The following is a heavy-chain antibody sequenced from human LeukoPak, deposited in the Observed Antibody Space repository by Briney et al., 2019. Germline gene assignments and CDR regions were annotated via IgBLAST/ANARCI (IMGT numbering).Heavy chain of an antibody. CDR2: ISSSSSYI. CDR1: GFTFSSYS. D-gene: IGHD6-13*01. V-gene: IGHV3-21*01. J-gene: IGHJ6*02. Sequence: GGSLRLSCAASGFTFSSYSMNWVRQAPGKGLEWVSSISSSSSYIYYADSVRGRFTISRDNAENSLFLQINSLRAEDTAVYYCARHISAAQVQAYGMGVWGQGTTVTVSS. CDR3: ARHISAAQVQAYGMGV.